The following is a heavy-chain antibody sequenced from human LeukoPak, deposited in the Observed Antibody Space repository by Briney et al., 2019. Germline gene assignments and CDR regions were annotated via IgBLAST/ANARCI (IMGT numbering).Heavy chain of an antibody. J-gene: IGHJ4*02. D-gene: IGHD3-10*01. V-gene: IGHV3-64*01. CDR1: GFTFSSYA. Sequence: PGGSLRLSYAASGFTFSSYAMHWVRQAPGKGLEYVSAISSNGGSTYYANSVKGRFTISRDNSKNTLYLQMGSLRAEDMAVYYCARAQRILWFGELLPYYFDYWGQGTLVTVSS. CDR3: ARAQRILWFGELLPYYFDY. CDR2: ISSNGGST.